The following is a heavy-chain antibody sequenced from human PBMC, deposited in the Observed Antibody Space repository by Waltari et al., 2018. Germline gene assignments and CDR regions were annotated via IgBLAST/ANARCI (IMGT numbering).Heavy chain of an antibody. V-gene: IGHV4-34*01. CDR3: ARADRGRSGKYASPAWGP. CDR1: GGGSFSDYY. J-gene: IGHJ5*02. D-gene: IGHD1-26*01. Sequence: QVQLQQWGAGLLKPSETLSLTCAVYGGGSFSDYYWNWIRQPPGKGLEWIGEINHSGSTNYNPSLTNRLTISLDTSKTQFSLKMRSVTAADTAVYYCARADRGRSGKYASPAWGPWGQGTLVTVSS. CDR2: INHSGST.